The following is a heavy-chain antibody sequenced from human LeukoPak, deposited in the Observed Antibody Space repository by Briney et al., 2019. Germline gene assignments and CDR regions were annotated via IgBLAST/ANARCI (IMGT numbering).Heavy chain of an antibody. Sequence: GGSLRLSCAASGFTFSSYAMSWVRQAPGKGLEWVSTIIDSGNSIYYADSAEGRFTISRDNSKNTLYLQMNSLRAGDTAVYYCAKDPIFSGSYGVFDYWGLGTLVTVSS. J-gene: IGHJ4*02. D-gene: IGHD1-26*01. CDR3: AKDPIFSGSYGVFDY. CDR2: IIDSGNSI. CDR1: GFTFSSYA. V-gene: IGHV3-23*01.